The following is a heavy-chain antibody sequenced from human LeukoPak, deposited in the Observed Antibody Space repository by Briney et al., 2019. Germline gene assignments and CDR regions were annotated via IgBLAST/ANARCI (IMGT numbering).Heavy chain of an antibody. CDR1: GYSFTSYW. Sequence: LGESLKISCKGSGYSFTSYWIGWVRQMPGKGLEWMGIIYPGDSDTRYSPSFQGQVTISADKSISTAYLQWSSLKASDTAMYYCARVPSIAARLLDYWGQGTLVTVSS. J-gene: IGHJ4*02. CDR3: ARVPSIAARLLDY. D-gene: IGHD6-6*01. V-gene: IGHV5-51*01. CDR2: IYPGDSDT.